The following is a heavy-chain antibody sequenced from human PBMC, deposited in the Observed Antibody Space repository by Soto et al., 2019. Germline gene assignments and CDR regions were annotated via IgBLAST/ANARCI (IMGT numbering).Heavy chain of an antibody. V-gene: IGHV3-23*01. J-gene: IGHJ4*02. CDR1: GLSFSSYG. D-gene: IGHD1-26*01. CDR2: ISGSATGT. CDR3: AKELIEGGSYYGVVDH. Sequence: EVQLLESGGGLVEPGGSLRLSCAASGLSFSSYGMSWVRQAPGKGLEWVSGISGSATGTYYADSVKGRFTISRDNSMNTLYLQMNGLRAEDTALYYCAKELIEGGSYYGVVDHWGQGTLVTVSS.